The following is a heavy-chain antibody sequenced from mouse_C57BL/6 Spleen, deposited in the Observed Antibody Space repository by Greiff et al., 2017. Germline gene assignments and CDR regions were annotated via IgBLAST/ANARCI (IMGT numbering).Heavy chain of an antibody. CDR2: ISNGGGST. V-gene: IGHV5-12*01. Sequence: EVKVVESGGGLVQPGGSLKLSCAASGFTFSDYYMYWVRQTPEKRLEWVAYISNGGGSTYYPDTVKGRFTISRDNAKNTLYLQMSRLKSEDTAMYYCARHYYAKGDYAMDYWGQGTSVTVSS. J-gene: IGHJ4*01. CDR1: GFTFSDYY. CDR3: ARHYYAKGDYAMDY. D-gene: IGHD2-1*01.